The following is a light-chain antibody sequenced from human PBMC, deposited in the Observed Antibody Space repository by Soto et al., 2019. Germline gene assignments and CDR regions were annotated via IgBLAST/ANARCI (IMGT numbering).Light chain of an antibody. Sequence: DIQMTQSPSTLSASVGDRVTITCRASQSICSWLAWYQQKPGKAPKLRIYKASSLESGVPSRFSGSGSGTEFTLTISRLQADDFETYYCQQSNSYWTFGQGTKVEIK. V-gene: IGKV1-5*03. CDR2: KAS. J-gene: IGKJ1*01. CDR1: QSICSW. CDR3: QQSNSYWT.